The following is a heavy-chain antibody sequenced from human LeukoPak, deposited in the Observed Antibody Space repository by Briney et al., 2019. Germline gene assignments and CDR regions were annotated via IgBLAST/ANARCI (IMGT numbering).Heavy chain of an antibody. J-gene: IGHJ4*02. CDR3: ARYCSSTSCYDY. CDR2: IYYSGST. V-gene: IGHV4-30-4*08. CDR1: GGSISSGDYY. D-gene: IGHD2-2*01. Sequence: SQTLSLTCTVSGGSISSGDYYWSWIRQPPGKGLEWIGYIYYSGSTYYNPSRKSRVTISVDTSKNQFSQKLSSVTAADTAVYYCARYCSSTSCYDYWGQGTLVTVSS.